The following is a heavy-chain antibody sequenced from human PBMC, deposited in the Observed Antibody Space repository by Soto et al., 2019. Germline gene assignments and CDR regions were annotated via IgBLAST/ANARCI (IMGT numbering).Heavy chain of an antibody. CDR1: GGSISSSDW. J-gene: IGHJ4*03. CDR2: IYHTGTT. V-gene: IGHV4-4*02. Sequence: TSETLSLTCAVSGGSISSSDWWSWIRQPPGKGLEWIGEIYHTGTTNYNPSLSGRITISVDKSNNEFPLRLTSVTAADTAVYYCARLPPALRNHGLDSWGRGTMVTVAS. CDR3: ARLPPALRNHGLDS.